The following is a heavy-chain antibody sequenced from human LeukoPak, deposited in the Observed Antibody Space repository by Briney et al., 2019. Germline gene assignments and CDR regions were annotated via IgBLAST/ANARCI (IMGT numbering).Heavy chain of an antibody. Sequence: SQTLSLTRAISGDSVSNNSAAWNWIRQSPSRGLEWLGRTYYRSKWYNDYAVSVKSRITINPDTSKNQFSLQLNSVTPEDTAVYYCAREGDYYDSSGYPPDYAFDIWGQGTMVTVSS. V-gene: IGHV6-1*01. D-gene: IGHD3-22*01. CDR3: AREGDYYDSSGYPPDYAFDI. CDR1: GDSVSNNSAA. CDR2: TYYRSKWYN. J-gene: IGHJ3*02.